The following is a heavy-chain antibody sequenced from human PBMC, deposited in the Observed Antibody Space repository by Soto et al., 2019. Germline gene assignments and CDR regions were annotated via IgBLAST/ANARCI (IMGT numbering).Heavy chain of an antibody. D-gene: IGHD6-19*01. CDR3: ERDSSSGRNYYVMDV. CDR2: ISYEGSNK. CDR1: GFTFSSYA. J-gene: IGHJ6*02. V-gene: IGHV3-30-3*01. Sequence: QVQLVESGGGVVQPGRSLRLSCAASGFTFSSYAMHWVRQAPGKGLGWVAVISYEGSNKYYADSVKGRFTISRDNSKNTLYLQMNRLIAEDTAVYYGERDSSSGRNYYVMDVCGHGTTVTVSS.